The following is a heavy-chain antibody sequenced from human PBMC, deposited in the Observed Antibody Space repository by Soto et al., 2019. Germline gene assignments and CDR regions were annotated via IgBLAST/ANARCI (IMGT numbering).Heavy chain of an antibody. CDR1: GVTVSTSR. D-gene: IGHD2-15*01. Sequence: DVQVVESGGGLVLPGGSLRLSCAASGVTVSTSRMSWLRQAPGTGLEWVSVIYSGGNTYYAGSVKGRFTISRDNSQNSLYLQRNGLSPEDPAVYYWARGRGGGGNAELWGRGTLVTVSS. CDR3: ARGRGGGGNAEL. J-gene: IGHJ4*02. CDR2: IYSGGNT. V-gene: IGHV3-66*01.